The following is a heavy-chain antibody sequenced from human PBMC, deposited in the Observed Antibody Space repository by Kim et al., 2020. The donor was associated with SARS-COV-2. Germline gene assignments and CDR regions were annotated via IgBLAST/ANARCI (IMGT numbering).Heavy chain of an antibody. CDR3: ARDAYEILIGRGMDV. V-gene: IGHV3-30*04. CDR2: ISYEGNDK. Sequence: GGSLRLSCAASGFAFRNHALHWVRQAPGKGLEWVAVISYEGNDKYYADSVKGRFTISRDNSKNMLYLQVDSLRVEDTAVYYCARDAYEILIGRGMDVWGQGTTVTVSS. J-gene: IGHJ6*02. CDR1: GFAFRNHA. D-gene: IGHD3-9*01.